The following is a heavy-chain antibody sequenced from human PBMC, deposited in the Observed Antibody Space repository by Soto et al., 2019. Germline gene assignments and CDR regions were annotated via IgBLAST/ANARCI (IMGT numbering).Heavy chain of an antibody. D-gene: IGHD6-13*01. J-gene: IGHJ4*02. V-gene: IGHV4-30-4*01. CDR2: ISYSGST. CDR1: GGSISSGDYY. Sequence: SETLSLTCTVSGGSISSGDYYWSWIRQPPGKGLEWVGYISYSGSTYYNPSLKSRLTISVDTSKNQFSLKLTSVTAADTAVYYCVTLFGAAAPFDYWGQGTLVTVSS. CDR3: VTLFGAAAPFDY.